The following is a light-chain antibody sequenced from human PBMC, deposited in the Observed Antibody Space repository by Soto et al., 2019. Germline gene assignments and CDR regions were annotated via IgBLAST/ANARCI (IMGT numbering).Light chain of an antibody. J-gene: IGKJ1*01. CDR2: GAS. CDR1: QSVSSSY. CDR3: HQYGRSPPWT. V-gene: IGKV3-20*01. Sequence: EIVLTQSPGTLSLSPGERATLSCRASQSVSSSYLAWYQQKPGHAPRLLIYGASSRATGIPDRFSGSGSGKDFTLTISRLEPEAFALYYSHQYGRSPPWTFGQGTKVEIK.